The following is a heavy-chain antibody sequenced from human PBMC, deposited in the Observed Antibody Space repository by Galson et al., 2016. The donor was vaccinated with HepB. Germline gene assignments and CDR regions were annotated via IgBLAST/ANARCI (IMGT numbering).Heavy chain of an antibody. J-gene: IGHJ5*02. CDR3: GRDHSVVLTTAYNWFDP. Sequence: SLRLSCAASGFAFGSHWVHWVRQVPGKGLVWVSRINSDGTISNYADSVKGRFTISRDNAKNTLYLQMNSLRAEDTAVYYCGRDHSVVLTTAYNWFDPWGQGTLVTVSS. CDR1: GFAFGSHW. CDR2: INSDGTIS. V-gene: IGHV3-74*01. D-gene: IGHD4-23*01.